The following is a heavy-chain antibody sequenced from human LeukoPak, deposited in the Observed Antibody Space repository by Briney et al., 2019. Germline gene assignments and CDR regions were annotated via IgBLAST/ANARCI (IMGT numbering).Heavy chain of an antibody. Sequence: PGGSLRLSCAASGFTVSSNYMSWVRQAPGKGLEWVSIIYSSGNTYYADSVKGRFTISRDTSKNSLYLQMNSLRAEDTAVYYCARAKWDTAMVMFAWGQGTLVTVSS. CDR2: IYSSGNT. J-gene: IGHJ5*02. CDR1: GFTVSSNY. CDR3: ARAKWDTAMVMFA. D-gene: IGHD5-18*01. V-gene: IGHV3-66*01.